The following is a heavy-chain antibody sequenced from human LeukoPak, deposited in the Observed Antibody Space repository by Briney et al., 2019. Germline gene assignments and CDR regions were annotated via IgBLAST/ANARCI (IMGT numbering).Heavy chain of an antibody. CDR2: IYTSGST. D-gene: IGHD3-3*01. V-gene: IGHV4-4*07. J-gene: IGHJ6*03. CDR1: GCAISNYY. CDR3: AGGRITIVGVVPRHYYYYLDV. Sequence: SETLSLTCTVSGCAISNYYWSWIRQPAGKGLEWIGRIYTSGSTNYNPSLKSRVTISVDKSKNQFSLKLSSVAAADTAVYYCAGGRITIVGVVPRHYYYYLDVWGKGTTVTVSS.